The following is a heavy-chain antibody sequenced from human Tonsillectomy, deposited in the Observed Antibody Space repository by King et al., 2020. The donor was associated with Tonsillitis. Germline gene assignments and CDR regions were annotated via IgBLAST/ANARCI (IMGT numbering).Heavy chain of an antibody. CDR3: ARYPSR. CDR2: ITDGGSTK. V-gene: IGHV3-30*04. CDR1: GFTFSSFV. J-gene: IGHJ3*01. Sequence: VQLVESGGGVVQPGRSLRLSCAASGFTFSSFVMQWIRQAPDEGLEWVATITDGGSTKSYADSVKGRFTISRDNSNNTLYLQMDGLRIEDTAMYYCARYPSRWGQGTMGSVSS.